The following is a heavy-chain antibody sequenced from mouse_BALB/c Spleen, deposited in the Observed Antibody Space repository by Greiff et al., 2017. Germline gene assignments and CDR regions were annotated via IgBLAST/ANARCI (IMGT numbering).Heavy chain of an antibody. CDR3: ARDDRYDLYAMDY. V-gene: IGHV5-4*02. CDR2: ISDGGSYT. CDR1: GFTFSDYY. J-gene: IGHJ4*01. Sequence: EVHLVESGGGLVKPGGSLKLSRAASGFTFSDYYLYWVRQTPEKRLEWVATISDGGSYTYYPDSVKGRFTISRDNAKNNLYLQMSSLKSEDTAMYYCARDDRYDLYAMDYWGQGTSVTVAA. D-gene: IGHD2-14*01.